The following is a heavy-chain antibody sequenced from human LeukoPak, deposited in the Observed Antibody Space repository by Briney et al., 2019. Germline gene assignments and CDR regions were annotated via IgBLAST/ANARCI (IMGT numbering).Heavy chain of an antibody. D-gene: IGHD5/OR15-5a*01. V-gene: IGHV3-21*04. J-gene: IGHJ6*03. Sequence: GGSLRLSCAASGLTFSSYWMRWVRQAPGKGLEWVSSISSSSSYIYYADSVKGRFTISRDNAKNSLYLQMNSLRAEDTALYYCAKVYELREEDYYYYYMDVWGKGTTVTVSS. CDR3: AKVYELREEDYYYYYMDV. CDR1: GLTFSSYW. CDR2: ISSSSSYI.